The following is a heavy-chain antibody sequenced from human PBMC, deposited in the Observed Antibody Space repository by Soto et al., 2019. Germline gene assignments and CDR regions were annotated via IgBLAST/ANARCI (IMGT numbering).Heavy chain of an antibody. V-gene: IGHV4-30-4*01. J-gene: IGHJ6*02. D-gene: IGHD2-2*01. CDR3: ARDYIVVVPAVTYSFYYHYAMEV. CDR2: IYYSGST. CDR1: GGSISSCDYY. Sequence: SETLSLTCTVSGGSISSCDYYWSWIRQPPGKGLEWTGYIYYSGSTYYNPSLKSRVTISVDTSKNQFSLKLSSVTAADTAVYYCARDYIVVVPAVTYSFYYHYAMEVWGPGTTVNV.